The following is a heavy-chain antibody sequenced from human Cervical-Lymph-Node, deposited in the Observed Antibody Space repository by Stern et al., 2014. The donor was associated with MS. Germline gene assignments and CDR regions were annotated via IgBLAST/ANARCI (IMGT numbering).Heavy chain of an antibody. CDR3: TIGKFCSTTSCYFTDL. D-gene: IGHD2-2*01. CDR2: INPYSGGT. J-gene: IGHJ5*02. CDR1: GYSFRDYY. Sequence: QVQLGQSGAEVKKPGASVKVSCKASGYSFRDYYIHWVRQAPGQGLEWMGRINPYSGGTNYAQKFQGRVTMTRDTSISTAYIELNRLRYDDTAVFYCTIGKFCSTTSCYFTDLWGQGTLVTVSS. V-gene: IGHV1-2*06.